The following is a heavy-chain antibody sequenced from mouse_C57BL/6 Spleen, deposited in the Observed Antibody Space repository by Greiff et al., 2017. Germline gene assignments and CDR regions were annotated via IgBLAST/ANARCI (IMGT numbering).Heavy chain of an antibody. J-gene: IGHJ3*01. CDR1: GFTFSDFY. CDR3: ARDARDDYDGSFAY. D-gene: IGHD2-4*01. V-gene: IGHV7-1*01. CDR2: SRNKANDYTT. Sequence: VKLVESGGGLVQSGRSLRLSCATSGFTFSDFYMEWVRQAPGKGLEWIAASRNKANDYTTEYSASVKGRFIVSRDTSQSIVYLQMNALRAEDTAIYYCARDARDDYDGSFAYWGQGTLVTVSA.